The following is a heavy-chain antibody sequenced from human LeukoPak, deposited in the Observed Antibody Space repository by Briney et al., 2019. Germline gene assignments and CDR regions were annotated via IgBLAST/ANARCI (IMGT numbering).Heavy chain of an antibody. CDR1: GYTFTSFR. J-gene: IGHJ4*02. CDR2: INLSAGTT. V-gene: IGHV1-46*01. D-gene: IGHD1-26*01. Sequence: ASVKVSCKASGYTFTSFRINWVRQAPGQGLEWMGVINLSAGTTNYAQKFQGRVTMTRDMSTSTVYMELSSLTSEDTAVYYCAREMGVGSTMGYFYYWAQGTLVTVSS. CDR3: AREMGVGSTMGYFYY.